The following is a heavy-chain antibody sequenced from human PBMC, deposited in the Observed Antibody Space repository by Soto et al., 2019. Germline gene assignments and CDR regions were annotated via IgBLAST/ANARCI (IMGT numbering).Heavy chain of an antibody. CDR3: ASSQYNWNDGFDY. D-gene: IGHD1-1*01. J-gene: IGHJ4*02. Sequence: GGSLRLSCAASGFTFSSYWMSWVRQAPGKGLEWVANIKQDGSEKYYVDSVKGRFTISRDNAKNSLYLQMNSLRAEDMAVYYCASSQYNWNDGFDYWGQGTLVTVSS. V-gene: IGHV3-7*01. CDR1: GFTFSSYW. CDR2: IKQDGSEK.